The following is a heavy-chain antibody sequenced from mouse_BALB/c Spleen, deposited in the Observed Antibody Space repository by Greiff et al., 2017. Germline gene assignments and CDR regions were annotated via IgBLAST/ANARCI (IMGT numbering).Heavy chain of an antibody. CDR3: ARGENYGTGYYYAMDY. D-gene: IGHD1-1*01. CDR2: INPSNGRT. Sequence: VQLQQSGAELVKPGASVKLSCKASGYTFTSYWMHWVKQRPGQGLEWIGEINPSNGRTNYNEKFKSKATLTVDKSSSTAYMQLSSLTSEDAAVYYCARGENYGTGYYYAMDYWGQGTSVTVSS. J-gene: IGHJ4*01. V-gene: IGHV1S81*02. CDR1: GYTFTSYW.